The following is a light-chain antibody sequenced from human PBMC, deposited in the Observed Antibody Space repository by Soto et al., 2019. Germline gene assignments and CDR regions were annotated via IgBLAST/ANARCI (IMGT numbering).Light chain of an antibody. V-gene: IGKV3-11*01. CDR1: QYIGGY. J-gene: IGKJ4*01. Sequence: EIVLTQSPATLSLSPGERATLSCRASQYIGGYLAWYQLRPGQGPRLLIFDAASRATGIPDRVSGSGSGTNFTLPISRLEPKDFAFYYCQRRASWPLTLGGGTKV. CDR2: DAA. CDR3: QRRASWPLT.